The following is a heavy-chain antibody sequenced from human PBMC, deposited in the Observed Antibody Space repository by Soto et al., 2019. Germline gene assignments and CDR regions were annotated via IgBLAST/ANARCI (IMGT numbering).Heavy chain of an antibody. D-gene: IGHD3-10*01. V-gene: IGHV3-33*01. Sequence: AGGSLRLSCAASGFTFSSYGMHWVRQAPGKGLEWVAVIWYDGSNKYYADSVKGRFTISRDNSKNTLYLQMNSLRAEDTAVYYCARVRGFGELRASLHFDYWGQGTLVTVSS. CDR3: ARVRGFGELRASLHFDY. CDR2: IWYDGSNK. CDR1: GFTFSSYG. J-gene: IGHJ4*02.